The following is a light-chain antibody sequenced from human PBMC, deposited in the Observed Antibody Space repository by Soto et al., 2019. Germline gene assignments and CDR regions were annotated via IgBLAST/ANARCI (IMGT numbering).Light chain of an antibody. V-gene: IGLV1-40*01. Sequence: VLTQPPSVSGAPGQRVTISCTGSSSNIGAGYDVHWYQQLPGTAPKLLIYGNSNRPSGVPDRFSGSKSGTSASLAITGLQAEDEADYYCQSYDSSLSGGVFGGGTKLTVL. CDR3: QSYDSSLSGGV. CDR2: GNS. CDR1: SSNIGAGYD. J-gene: IGLJ3*02.